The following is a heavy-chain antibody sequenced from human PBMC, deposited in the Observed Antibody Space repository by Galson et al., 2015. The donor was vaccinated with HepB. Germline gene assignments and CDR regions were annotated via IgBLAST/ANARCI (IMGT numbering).Heavy chain of an antibody. D-gene: IGHD6-6*01. J-gene: IGHJ5*01. V-gene: IGHV3-23*01. CDR3: ARPFLPYSGSSQYKSFDS. CDR2: ISGSGAST. Sequence: SLRLSCATSGFSFSGYAMSWVRQAPGKGLEWVSAISGSGASTYYADSVKGRFTISRDNSKNTVFLQMDRLRAEDTAVYYCARPFLPYSGSSQYKSFDSWGQGTLVTVSS. CDR1: GFSFSGYA.